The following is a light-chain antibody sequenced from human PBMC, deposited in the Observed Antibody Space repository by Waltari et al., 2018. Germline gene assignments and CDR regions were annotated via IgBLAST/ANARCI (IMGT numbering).Light chain of an antibody. V-gene: IGKV2-28*01. Sequence: DIVMTQSPLSLPVTPGEPASLSCRSSQSLLDTNGHKYLDWYLQKPGQSPQLLIYLGSSRASGVPDRFSGSGSGSYFTPNISRVEAEDVGIYYCMQTLQAPRTFGQGTKLEIK. CDR1: QSLLDTNGHKY. CDR3: MQTLQAPRT. CDR2: LGS. J-gene: IGKJ2*01.